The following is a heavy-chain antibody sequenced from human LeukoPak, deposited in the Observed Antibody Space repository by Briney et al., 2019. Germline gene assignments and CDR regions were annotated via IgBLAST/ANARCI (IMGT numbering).Heavy chain of an antibody. J-gene: IGHJ6*03. V-gene: IGHV1-8*01. Sequence: GASVKVSCKASGYTFTSYDINWVRQATGQGLEWMGWMNPNSGNTGYAQKFQGRVTTTRNTSISTAYMELSSLRSEDTAVYYCARVSDCSSTSCYSNYYYYYMDVWGKGTTVTVSS. CDR3: ARVSDCSSTSCYSNYYYYYMDV. CDR1: GYTFTSYD. D-gene: IGHD2-2*01. CDR2: MNPNSGNT.